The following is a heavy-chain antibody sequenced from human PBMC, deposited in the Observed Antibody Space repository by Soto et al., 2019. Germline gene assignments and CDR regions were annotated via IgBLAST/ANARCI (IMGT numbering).Heavy chain of an antibody. J-gene: IGHJ1*01. CDR3: AREENCSDGICYSEYFKR. CDR2: VNPSGGST. D-gene: IGHD2-15*01. Sequence: GSVTVSCKASGYIFTAYSMHWVRQAPGQGLEWMGVVNPSGGSTNYAQKFQGRITMTRDTSTSTVYMDLSSLTSEDTAVYYCAREENCSDGICYSEYFKRWGQGTLVTSPQ. CDR1: GYIFTAYS. V-gene: IGHV1-46*01.